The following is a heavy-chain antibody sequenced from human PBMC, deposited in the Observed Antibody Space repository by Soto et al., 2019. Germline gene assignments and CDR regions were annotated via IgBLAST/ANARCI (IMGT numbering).Heavy chain of an antibody. V-gene: IGHV1-69*06. Sequence: QVQLVQSGAEVKKPGSSVKVSCKASGGTFGNSAISWVRQAPGQGLEWMGGIIPSFATGNSAPEFQGRLTITADKSTTTAYMERSSLRSEDTAVYHCARSYYGSGSYWFYGMDVWGQGTTVTVSS. D-gene: IGHD3-10*01. CDR3: ARSYYGSGSYWFYGMDV. CDR1: GGTFGNSA. CDR2: IIPSFATG. J-gene: IGHJ6*02.